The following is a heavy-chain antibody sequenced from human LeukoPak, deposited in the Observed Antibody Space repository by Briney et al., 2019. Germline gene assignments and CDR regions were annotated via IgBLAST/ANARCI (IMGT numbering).Heavy chain of an antibody. CDR1: GFTFSRYG. CDR3: AKAYSGTFFRTFEF. CDR2: ISNSGDNT. V-gene: IGHV3-23*01. Sequence: GGSLRLSCAASGFTFSRYGMSWVRQPPGKGLEWVSAISNSGDNTNYADSVKGRFTISRDNSKNTLFLQMNSLRAEDTAVYYCAKAYSGTFFRTFEFWGQGTLVPVSS. D-gene: IGHD1-26*01. J-gene: IGHJ4*02.